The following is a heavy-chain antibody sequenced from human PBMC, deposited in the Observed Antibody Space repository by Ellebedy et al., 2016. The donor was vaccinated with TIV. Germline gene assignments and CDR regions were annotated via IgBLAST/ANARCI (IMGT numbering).Heavy chain of an antibody. Sequence: SETLSLTCTVSGGSISSYYWSWIRQPPGKGLEWIGYIYYSGSTNYNPSLKSRVTISVDTSKNQFSLKLSSVTAADTAVYYCARGVNAGLLRLGMDVWGQGTTVTVSS. CDR1: GGSISSYY. J-gene: IGHJ6*02. CDR3: ARGVNAGLLRLGMDV. CDR2: IYYSGST. D-gene: IGHD1-26*01. V-gene: IGHV4-59*08.